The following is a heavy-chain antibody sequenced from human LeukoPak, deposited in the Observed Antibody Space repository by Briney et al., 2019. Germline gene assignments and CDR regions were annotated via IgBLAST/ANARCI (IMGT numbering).Heavy chain of an antibody. CDR2: IWYDGSNK. CDR1: GFTFSNYG. J-gene: IGHJ6*02. CDR3: ASHDFWSGSSYGMDV. V-gene: IGHV3-33*01. Sequence: GGSLRLSCAASGFTFSNYGMHWVRQAPGKGLEWVAVIWYDGSNKYYADSVKGRFTISRDNSKNTLYLQMNSLRAEDTAVYYCASHDFWSGSSYGMDVWGQGTTVTVSS. D-gene: IGHD3-3*01.